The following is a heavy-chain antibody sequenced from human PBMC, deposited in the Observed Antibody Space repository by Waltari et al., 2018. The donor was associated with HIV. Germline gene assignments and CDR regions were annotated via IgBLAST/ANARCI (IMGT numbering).Heavy chain of an antibody. J-gene: IGHJ6*02. V-gene: IGHV3-30*02. CDR3: AKQWKWPYYGMDV. CDR2: IRFDGSNK. Sequence: QVQLEESGGGVVQPGGSLRLSCYASGFVFRTYGMHWVRQAPGKGLEWVAFIRFDGSNKYYADSVKGRFTISRDNSKNILYLQINSLRAADTAVYYCAKQWKWPYYGMDVWGQGTTVTVSS. D-gene: IGHD6-19*01. CDR1: GFVFRTYG.